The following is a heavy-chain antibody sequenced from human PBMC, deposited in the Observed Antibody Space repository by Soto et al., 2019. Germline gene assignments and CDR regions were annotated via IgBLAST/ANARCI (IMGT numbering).Heavy chain of an antibody. V-gene: IGHV3-72*01. Sequence: GGSLRLSCAASGFTFSDHYMDWVRQAPGKGLEWVARTRNKANSYTTEYAASVKGRFTVSRDDSTNSLFLQMNSLKTEDTALYYCVRASIAATPYFFDCWGQGTQVTVSS. D-gene: IGHD6-13*01. CDR3: VRASIAATPYFFDC. CDR1: GFTFSDHY. J-gene: IGHJ4*02. CDR2: TRNKANSYTT.